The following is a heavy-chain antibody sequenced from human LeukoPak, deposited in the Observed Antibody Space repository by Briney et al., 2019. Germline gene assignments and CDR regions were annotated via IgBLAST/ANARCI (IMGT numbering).Heavy chain of an antibody. CDR2: ISYDGSNK. CDR1: GFTFSSYA. D-gene: IGHD2-2*01. J-gene: IGHJ4*02. V-gene: IGHV3-30*04. Sequence: LSGGSLRLSCAASGFTFSSYAMHWVRQAPGKGLEWVAVISYDGSNKYYADSVKGRFTISRDNSKNTLYLQMNSLRAEDTAVYYCARGGDCSSTSCYDWGQGTLVTVSS. CDR3: ARGGDCSSTSCYD.